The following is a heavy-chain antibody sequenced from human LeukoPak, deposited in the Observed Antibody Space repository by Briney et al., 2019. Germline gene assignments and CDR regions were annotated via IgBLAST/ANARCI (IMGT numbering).Heavy chain of an antibody. CDR1: GGSISSGGYY. J-gene: IGHJ3*02. CDR2: IYYRRST. Sequence: SQTLSLTCTVSGGSISSGGYYWSWIRQHPGKGLEWIGYIYYRRSTYYNPSLKSRVTISVDTSKNQFSLKLSSVTAADTAVYYCARGLIGAFDIWGQGKLVTVSS. V-gene: IGHV4-31*03. CDR3: ARGLIGAFDI.